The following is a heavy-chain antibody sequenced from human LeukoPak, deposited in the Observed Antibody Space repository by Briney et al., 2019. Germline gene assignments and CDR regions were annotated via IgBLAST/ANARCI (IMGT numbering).Heavy chain of an antibody. J-gene: IGHJ4*02. CDR2: IIPIFGTA. Sequence: SVKVSCKASAGTFSSYAISWVRQAPGQGLEWMGGIIPIFGTANYAQKFQGRVTITADESTSTAYMELSSLRSEDTAVYYRARGAAYCTNGVCYPAFDYWGQGTLVTVSS. CDR1: AGTFSSYA. CDR3: ARGAAYCTNGVCYPAFDY. V-gene: IGHV1-69*13. D-gene: IGHD2-8*01.